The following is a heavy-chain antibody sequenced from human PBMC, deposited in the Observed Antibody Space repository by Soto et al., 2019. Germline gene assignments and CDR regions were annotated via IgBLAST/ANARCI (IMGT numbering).Heavy chain of an antibody. CDR3: ARALSVSDYRGPGYYYGMDV. J-gene: IGHJ6*02. V-gene: IGHV1-69*13. CDR2: IIPIFGTA. CDR1: GGTFSSYA. Sequence: SVKVSCKASGGTFSSYAISWVRQAPGQGLEWMGGIIPIFGTANYAQKFQGRVTITADESTSTAYMELSSLRSEDTAVYYCARALSVSDYRGPGYYYGMDVWGQGTTVTV. D-gene: IGHD4-4*01.